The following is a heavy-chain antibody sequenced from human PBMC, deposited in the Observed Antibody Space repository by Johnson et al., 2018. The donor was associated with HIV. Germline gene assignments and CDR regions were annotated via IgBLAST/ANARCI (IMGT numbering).Heavy chain of an antibody. Sequence: QVQLVESGGGVVQPGRSLRLSCAASGFTFSSYAMHWVRQAPGKGLEWVAVISYDGSEKYFADSVKGRFTISRDSSKNTLYLQMNSLRAEDTAVYYCARSGAASIAARGDAFDIWGQGTMVTVSS. D-gene: IGHD6-6*01. CDR1: GFTFSSYA. CDR2: ISYDGSEK. CDR3: ARSGAASIAARGDAFDI. J-gene: IGHJ3*02. V-gene: IGHV3-30*04.